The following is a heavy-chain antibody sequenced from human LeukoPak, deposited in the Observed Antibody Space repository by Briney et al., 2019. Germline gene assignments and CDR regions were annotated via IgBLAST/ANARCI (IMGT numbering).Heavy chain of an antibody. V-gene: IGHV4-59*08. CDR2: IYYSGST. CDR1: GGSIRSYY. Sequence: PSETLSLTCTVSGGSIRSYYWSWIRQPPGKGLEWIGYIYYSGSTNYNPSLKSRVTISVDTSKNQFSLNLSSVTAAGTAVYYCARHSILAASGTGVFDYWGQGTLVTVSS. D-gene: IGHD6-13*01. CDR3: ARHSILAASGTGVFDY. J-gene: IGHJ4*02.